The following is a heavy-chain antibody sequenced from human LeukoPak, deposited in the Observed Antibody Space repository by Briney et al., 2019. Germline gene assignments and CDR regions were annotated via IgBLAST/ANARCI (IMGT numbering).Heavy chain of an antibody. CDR1: GVSIGSYY. CDR2: VHYSGNT. J-gene: IGHJ5*02. Sequence: PSETLSLTCAVSGVSIGSYYWNWVRQPPGTTLEWIGYVHYSGNTNYNPSLKSRVTMSTDTSKNHFSLKLTSVTAADAAVYYCTSGYQTFDPWGQGTLVTVSS. D-gene: IGHD5-18*01. CDR3: TSGYQTFDP. V-gene: IGHV4-59*01.